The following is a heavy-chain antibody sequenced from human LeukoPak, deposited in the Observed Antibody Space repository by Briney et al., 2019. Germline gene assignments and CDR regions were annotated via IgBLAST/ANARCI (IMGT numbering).Heavy chain of an antibody. V-gene: IGHV4-30-2*01. CDR3: ARGYSGRVDV. D-gene: IGHD2-21*01. CDR2: IYHSGST. J-gene: IGHJ6*04. Sequence: SETLSLTSTVSGGSISSGGYYWSWIRQPPGKGLEWIGNIYHSGSTYYNPSLKSRVTISVDRSKNQFSLKLSSVTAADTAVYYCARGYSGRVDVWGKGTTVTVSS. CDR1: GGSISSGGYY.